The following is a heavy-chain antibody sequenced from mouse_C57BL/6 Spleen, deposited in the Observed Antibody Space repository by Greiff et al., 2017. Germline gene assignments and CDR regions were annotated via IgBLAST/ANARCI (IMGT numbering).Heavy chain of an antibody. D-gene: IGHD1-1*01. J-gene: IGHJ4*01. CDR1: GFSLTSYA. CDR3: ARKPSVYGSSRDYAMDY. Sequence: VKLQESGPGLVAPSQSLSITCTVSGFSLTSYAISWVRQPPGKGLEWLGVIWTGGGTNYNSALKSRLSISKDNSKSQVFLKMNSLQTDDTARYYCARKPSVYGSSRDYAMDYWGQGTSVTVSS. CDR2: IWTGGGT. V-gene: IGHV2-9-1*01.